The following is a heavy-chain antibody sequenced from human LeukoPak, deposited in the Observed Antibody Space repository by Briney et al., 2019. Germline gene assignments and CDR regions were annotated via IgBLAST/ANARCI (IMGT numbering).Heavy chain of an antibody. D-gene: IGHD3-10*02. CDR2: IKEDGSEK. V-gene: IGHV3-7*01. J-gene: IGHJ6*04. CDR3: AELGITMIGGV. Sequence: GGSLRLSCAASGFTFSSYEMNWVRQAPGKGLEWVANIKEDGSEKYHVNSVKGRFTISRDNAKTSLYLQMNSLRVEDTAVYYCAELGITMIGGVWGKGTTVTISS. CDR1: GFTFSSYE.